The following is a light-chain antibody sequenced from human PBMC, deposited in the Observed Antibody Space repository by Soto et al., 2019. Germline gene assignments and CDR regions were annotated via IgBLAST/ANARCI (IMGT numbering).Light chain of an antibody. J-gene: IGLJ3*02. CDR1: SGHSSYI. Sequence: QLVLTQSSSASASLGSSVKLTCTLSSGHSSYIIAWHQQQPGKAPRYLMKLEGSGSYNKGSGVPDRFSGSSSGADRYLTISNRQSEDEADYYCETWDSNTWVFGGGTKLNVL. V-gene: IGLV4-60*03. CDR3: ETWDSNTWV. CDR2: LEGSGSY.